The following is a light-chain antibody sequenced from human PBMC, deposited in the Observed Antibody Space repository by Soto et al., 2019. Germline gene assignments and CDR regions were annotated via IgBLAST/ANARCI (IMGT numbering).Light chain of an antibody. CDR1: SSNIGAGYD. Sequence: QSVLTQPPSVSGAPGQRVTISCTGSSSNIGAGYDVYWYQQLPGTAPKLLIYGNSNRPSGVPDRFSGSKSGTSASLAIIGLQAEDEADYYCQSYDSSLSGWVFGGGTKVTVL. V-gene: IGLV1-40*01. CDR2: GNS. J-gene: IGLJ3*02. CDR3: QSYDSSLSGWV.